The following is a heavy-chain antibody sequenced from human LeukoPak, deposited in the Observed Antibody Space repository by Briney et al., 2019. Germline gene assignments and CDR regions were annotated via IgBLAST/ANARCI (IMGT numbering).Heavy chain of an antibody. CDR1: GGTFSSYA. Sequence: SVTVSCKASGGTFSSYAISWVRQAPGQGLEWMGGIIPIFGTANYAQKFQGRVTITADESTSTAYMELSSLRSEDTAVYYCARSRSWADAFDIWGQGTMVTVSS. CDR3: ARSRSWADAFDI. J-gene: IGHJ3*02. CDR2: IIPIFGTA. D-gene: IGHD1-26*01. V-gene: IGHV1-69*01.